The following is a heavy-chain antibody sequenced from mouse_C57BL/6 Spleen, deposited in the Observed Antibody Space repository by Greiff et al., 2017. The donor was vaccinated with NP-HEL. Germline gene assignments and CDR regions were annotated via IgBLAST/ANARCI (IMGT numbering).Heavy chain of an antibody. D-gene: IGHD2-2*01. CDR3: AKSSYGYHYFDY. CDR2: IDPSDSYT. Sequence: QVQLQQPGAELVKPGASVKLSCKASGYTFTSYWMQWVKQRPGQGLEWIGEIDPSDSYTNYNQKFKGKATLTVDTSSSTAYMQLSSLTSEDSAVYDCAKSSYGYHYFDYWGKGTTLTVSS. V-gene: IGHV1-50*01. CDR1: GYTFTSYW. J-gene: IGHJ2*01.